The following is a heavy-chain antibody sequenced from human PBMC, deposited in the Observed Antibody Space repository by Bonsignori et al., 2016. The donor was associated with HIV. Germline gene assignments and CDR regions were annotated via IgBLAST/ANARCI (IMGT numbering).Heavy chain of an antibody. CDR1: GFTFSSYA. Sequence: GGSLRLSCATSGFTFSSYAMSWVRQAPGKGLEWVSGISGGGDTTYYADSVEGRFTISRDDSKNTLYLQMNSLRAEDTAIYYCARHRIVLRGGWAYWGQGTLVTVSS. D-gene: IGHD2/OR15-2a*01. J-gene: IGHJ4*02. CDR3: ARHRIVLRGGWAY. V-gene: IGHV3-23*01. CDR2: ISGGGDTT.